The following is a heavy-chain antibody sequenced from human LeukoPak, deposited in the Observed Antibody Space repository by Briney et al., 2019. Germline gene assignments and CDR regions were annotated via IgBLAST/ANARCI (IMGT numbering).Heavy chain of an antibody. CDR2: INHSGST. Sequence: SETLSLTCAVYGGSFSGYYWSWIRQSPGKGLEWIGEINHSGSTNYNPSLKSRVTISVDTSKNQFSLKLSSVTAADTAVYYCARVGRGYDFWSGYTEPQNWFDPWGQGTLVTVSS. D-gene: IGHD3-3*01. V-gene: IGHV4-34*01. J-gene: IGHJ5*02. CDR3: ARVGRGYDFWSGYTEPQNWFDP. CDR1: GGSFSGYY.